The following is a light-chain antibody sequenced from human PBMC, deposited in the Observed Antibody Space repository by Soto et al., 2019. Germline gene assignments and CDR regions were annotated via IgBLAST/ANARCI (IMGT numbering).Light chain of an antibody. CDR3: SAWDDSLNGVV. V-gene: IGLV1-44*01. J-gene: IGLJ3*02. Sequence: QPVLTQPPSASGTPGQRVTISCSGSSSNIGSYIVNWYQQLPGTAPKLLMYSNNQRPSGVPDRFSGSKSGTSASLAISGLQSEDEADYYCSAWDDSLNGVVFGGGTKLTVL. CDR1: SSNIGSYI. CDR2: SNN.